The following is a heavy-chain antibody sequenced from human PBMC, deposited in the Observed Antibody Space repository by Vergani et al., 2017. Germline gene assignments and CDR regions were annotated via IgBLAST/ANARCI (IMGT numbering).Heavy chain of an antibody. Sequence: QVQLQESGPGLVKPPETPSLTCTVSGGPISSYYWSWIRQPPGKGLEWIGYIYYSGSTNYNSSLMSRVTISVDTSKNQFSLKLSSVTAADTAVYYCARNPYCGGDCYSDAFDIWGQGTMVTVSS. V-gene: IGHV4-59*01. D-gene: IGHD2-21*02. CDR3: ARNPYCGGDCYSDAFDI. CDR1: GGPISSYY. CDR2: IYYSGST. J-gene: IGHJ3*02.